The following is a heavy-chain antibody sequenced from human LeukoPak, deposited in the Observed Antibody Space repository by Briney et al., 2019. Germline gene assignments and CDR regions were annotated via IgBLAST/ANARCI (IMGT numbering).Heavy chain of an antibody. D-gene: IGHD4-23*01. CDR3: ASLRPCGGNRGIDY. Sequence: SETLSLTCTVSGVTMSSYYWSWIRQPPGKGLECIGYIYSTGRTYYNPYIMCRVTISVDTSKNQFSLKLSSVTAADAAIYYCASLRPCGGNRGIDYWGQGTLVAVSS. J-gene: IGHJ4*02. CDR2: IYSTGRT. CDR1: GVTMSSYY. V-gene: IGHV4-4*08.